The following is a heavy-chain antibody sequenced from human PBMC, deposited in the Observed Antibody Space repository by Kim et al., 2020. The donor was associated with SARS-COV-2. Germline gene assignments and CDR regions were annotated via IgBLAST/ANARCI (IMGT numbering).Heavy chain of an antibody. CDR2: IYPNGNT. V-gene: IGHV4-4*07. J-gene: IGHJ4*02. Sequence: SETLSLTCAVSGGSISGYYWTWMRQPAGKRLEWIGRIYPNGNTNYNPSLKSRVTMSVDTSKNHFSLKLDSVTAADTAVYYCARGKEYTTGRAFDYWGQGT. D-gene: IGHD6-6*01. CDR3: ARGKEYTTGRAFDY. CDR1: GGSISGYY.